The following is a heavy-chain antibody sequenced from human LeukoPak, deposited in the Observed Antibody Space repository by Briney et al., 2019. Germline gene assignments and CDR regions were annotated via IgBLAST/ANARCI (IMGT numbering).Heavy chain of an antibody. D-gene: IGHD2-15*01. J-gene: IGHJ4*02. Sequence: SVKVSCKAFGGSFSSEAISWVRQAPGQGLEWMGGIIPIFGTANYAQKFQGRVTITTDESTSTAYMEVSSLRSEDTAVYYCGRKAGDCGGDSCYSIDYWGQGTLVTVSS. CDR2: IIPIFGTA. CDR1: GGSFSSEA. CDR3: GRKAGDCGGDSCYSIDY. V-gene: IGHV1-69*05.